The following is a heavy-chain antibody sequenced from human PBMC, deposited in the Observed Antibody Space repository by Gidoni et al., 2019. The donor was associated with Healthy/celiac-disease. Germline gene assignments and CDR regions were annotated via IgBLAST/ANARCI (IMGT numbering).Heavy chain of an antibody. CDR3: AKSTGYSSSWYPGTFDY. D-gene: IGHD6-13*01. CDR2: ISGSGGST. V-gene: IGHV3-23*01. CDR1: GFTFSSYA. J-gene: IGHJ4*02. Sequence: EVQLLESGGGLVQPGGSLRLSCAASGFTFSSYAMSWVRQAPGKGLECVSAISGSGGSTYYADSVKGRFTISRDNSKNTLYLQMNSLRAEDTAVYYCAKSTGYSSSWYPGTFDYWGQGTLVTVSS.